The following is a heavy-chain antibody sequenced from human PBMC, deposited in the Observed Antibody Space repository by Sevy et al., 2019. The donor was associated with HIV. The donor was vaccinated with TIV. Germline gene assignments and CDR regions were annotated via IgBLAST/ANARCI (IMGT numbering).Heavy chain of an antibody. D-gene: IGHD3-9*01. Sequence: GGSPRLSCAASEFTVSSNYMSWVRQAPGKGLEWVSVIYSGGSTYYADSVKGRFTISRDNSKNTLYLQMNSLRAEDTAVYYCARAVNYDILTGYYTSYYFDYWGQGTLVTVSS. CDR1: EFTVSSNY. V-gene: IGHV3-53*01. CDR2: IYSGGST. J-gene: IGHJ4*02. CDR3: ARAVNYDILTGYYTSYYFDY.